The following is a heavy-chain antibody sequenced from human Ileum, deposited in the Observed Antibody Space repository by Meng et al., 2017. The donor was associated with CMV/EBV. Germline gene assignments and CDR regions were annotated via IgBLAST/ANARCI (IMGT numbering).Heavy chain of an antibody. V-gene: IGHV2-5*02. CDR2: IYWDDDK. J-gene: IGHJ4*02. D-gene: IGHD3-10*01. CDR1: GFSLSTTRMA. Sequence: QITLKESGPALVKPTETLTLTCTFSGFSLSTTRMAVGWIRQPPGKALEWLALIYWDDDKRYSPSLNSRLTITKDTSKNQVVLTMTNMDPVDTATYYCVRKGDFGYYFDSWGRGTLVTVSS. CDR3: VRKGDFGYYFDS.